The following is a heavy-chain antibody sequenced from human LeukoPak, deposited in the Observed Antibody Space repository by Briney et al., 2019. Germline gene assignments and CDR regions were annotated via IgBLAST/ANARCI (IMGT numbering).Heavy chain of an antibody. V-gene: IGHV4-59*08. Sequence: SETLSLTCTVSGGSMSSYYWSWIRQPPGKGPEWVGYIYYRGSTNYNPSLKSRVTISVDTSKNQFSLKLSSVTAADTAVYYCARHSTHCISGSCYGPSFDPWGQGTLVTVSS. CDR1: GGSMSSYY. D-gene: IGHD2-15*01. CDR3: ARHSTHCISGSCYGPSFDP. CDR2: IYYRGST. J-gene: IGHJ5*02.